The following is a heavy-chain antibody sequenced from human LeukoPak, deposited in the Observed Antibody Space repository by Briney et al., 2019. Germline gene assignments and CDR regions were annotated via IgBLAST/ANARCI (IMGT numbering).Heavy chain of an antibody. CDR3: AKGGDSSGYSATGDF. J-gene: IGHJ4*02. CDR1: GFTFSRHA. CDR2: IRGTGVRT. D-gene: IGHD3-22*01. Sequence: PGGSLRLSCVASGFTFSRHAMSWVRQAPGKGLEWVSTIRGTGVRTFYADSVMGRFTISRDNSKNTLYLQMNSLRAEDPAVYYCAKGGDSSGYSATGDFWGQGTLVTVSS. V-gene: IGHV3-23*01.